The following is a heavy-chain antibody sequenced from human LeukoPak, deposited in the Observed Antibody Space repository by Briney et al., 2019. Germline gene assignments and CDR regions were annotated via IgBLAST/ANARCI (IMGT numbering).Heavy chain of an antibody. D-gene: IGHD3-10*02. J-gene: IGHJ4*02. V-gene: IGHV3-23*01. CDR1: GFTFSSYA. CDR3: AKDQGPYDMFGVFVYFDY. Sequence: TGGSLRLSCAASGFTFSSYAMSWVRQAPGKGLEWVSAISGSGGSTYYADSVKGRFTISRDNSKNTLYLQMNSLRAEDTAVYYCAKDQGPYDMFGVFVYFDYWGQGTLVTVSS. CDR2: ISGSGGST.